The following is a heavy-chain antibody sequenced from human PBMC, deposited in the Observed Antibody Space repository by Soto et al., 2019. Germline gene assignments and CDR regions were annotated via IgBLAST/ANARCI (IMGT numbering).Heavy chain of an antibody. D-gene: IGHD3-22*01. Sequence: QVQLVQSGAEVKKPGSSMKVSCKASGGTFNSYDINWVRQAPGQGLEWMGGIIPIVETPKYAQKFQGRVTITADESTNTVYMELRSLRSEDTAMYYCARLSRPNYYDTSGFFKENWFDPWGQGTLVTVSS. CDR2: IIPIVETP. CDR1: GGTFNSYD. J-gene: IGHJ5*02. V-gene: IGHV1-69*01. CDR3: ARLSRPNYYDTSGFFKENWFDP.